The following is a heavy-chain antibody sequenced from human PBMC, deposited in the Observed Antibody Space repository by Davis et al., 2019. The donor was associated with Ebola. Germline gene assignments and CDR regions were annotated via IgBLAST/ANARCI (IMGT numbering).Heavy chain of an antibody. CDR2: ISSSSSYI. J-gene: IGHJ4*02. Sequence: GESLNISCAASGFTFSAYSMNWVRQAPRKGLEWVSSISSSSSYIYYADSVKGRFTISRDNAKNSLYLQMNSLRAEDTAVYYCARGPFRGIIWGNYFDNWGQGTLVTVSS. CDR3: ARGPFRGIIWGNYFDN. D-gene: IGHD3-10*01. V-gene: IGHV3-21*01. CDR1: GFTFSAYS.